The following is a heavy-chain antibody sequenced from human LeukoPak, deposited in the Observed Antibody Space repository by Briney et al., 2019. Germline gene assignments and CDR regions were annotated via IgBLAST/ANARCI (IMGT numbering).Heavy chain of an antibody. CDR2: IYYSGST. CDR3: ARGLDYYDSSGYYSLYFDY. D-gene: IGHD3-22*01. V-gene: IGHV4-59*12. CDR1: GGSISSYY. J-gene: IGHJ4*02. Sequence: SETLSLTCTVSGGSISSYYWSWIRQPPGKGLEWIGYIYYSGSTYYNPSLKSRVTISVDTSKNQFSLKLSSVTAADTAVYYCARGLDYYDSSGYYSLYFDYWGQGTLVTVSS.